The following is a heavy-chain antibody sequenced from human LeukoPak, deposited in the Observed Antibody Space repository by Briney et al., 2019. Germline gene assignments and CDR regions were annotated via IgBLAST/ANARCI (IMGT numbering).Heavy chain of an antibody. D-gene: IGHD6-19*01. Sequence: GGSLRLSCAASGFTFSNYAMSWVRQAPGKGLEWVSAISGGGGSTYFADSVRGRFTISRDNSKSTLYLQMNSLTADDTAVYYCVKDSSIAVAGRGLDYWGQGTLVTVSS. V-gene: IGHV3-23*01. J-gene: IGHJ4*02. CDR3: VKDSSIAVAGRGLDY. CDR1: GFTFSNYA. CDR2: ISGGGGST.